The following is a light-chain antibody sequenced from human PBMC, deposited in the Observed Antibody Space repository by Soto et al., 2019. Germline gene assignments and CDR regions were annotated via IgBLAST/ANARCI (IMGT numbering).Light chain of an antibody. V-gene: IGKV1-8*01. J-gene: IGKJ1*01. CDR2: AAS. CDR3: QQYYSYPRT. Sequence: AIRMTQSPSSLSSSTVDRVTIAFRSSQGISSYLAWYQQKPGKAPKLLIYAASTLQSGVPSRFSGSGSGTDFTLTISCLQSEDFATYYCQQYYSYPRTFGQGTKVDIK. CDR1: QGISSY.